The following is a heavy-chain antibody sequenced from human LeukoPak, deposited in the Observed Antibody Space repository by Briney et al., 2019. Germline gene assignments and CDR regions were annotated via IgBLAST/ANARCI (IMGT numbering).Heavy chain of an antibody. J-gene: IGHJ4*02. D-gene: IGHD2-2*01. CDR3: ARDCSSTSCYWDY. CDR2: MNPNSGNT. CDR1: GYTFTSYD. V-gene: IGHV1-8*01. Sequence: ASVKVSCKASGYTFTSYDINWVRQATGQGLEWMGWMNPNSGNTGYAQKFQGRVTMTRNTSISTAYMELRSLRSDDTAVYYCARDCSSTSCYWDYWGQGTLVTVSS.